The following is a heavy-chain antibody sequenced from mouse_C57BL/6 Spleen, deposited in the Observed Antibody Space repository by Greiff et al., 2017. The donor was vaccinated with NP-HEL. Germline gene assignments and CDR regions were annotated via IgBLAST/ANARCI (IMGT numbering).Heavy chain of an antibody. CDR1: GYTFTDYN. V-gene: IGHV1-18*01. J-gene: IGHJ2*01. Sequence: EVQLQEPGPELVKPGASVKIPCKASGYTFTDYNMDWVKQSHGKSLEWIGDINPNNGGTIYNQKFKGKATLTVDKSSSTAYMELRSLTSEDTAVYYCARWEATVEGFDYWGQGTTLTVSS. CDR2: INPNNGGT. CDR3: ARWEATVEGFDY. D-gene: IGHD1-1*01.